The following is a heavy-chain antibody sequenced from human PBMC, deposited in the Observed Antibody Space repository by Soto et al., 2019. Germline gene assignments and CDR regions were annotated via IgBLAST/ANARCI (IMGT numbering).Heavy chain of an antibody. V-gene: IGHV1-69*06. J-gene: IGHJ3*02. D-gene: IGHD2-2*01. CDR3: ARGGPRVVVVPAHGFDI. CDR2: IIPIFGTA. Sequence: GASVKVSCKASGGTFSSYAISWVRQAPGQGLEWMGGIIPIFGTANYAQKFQGRVTITADKSTSTAYMELSSLRSEDTAVYYCARGGPRVVVVPAHGFDIWGQGTMVTVSS. CDR1: GGTFSSYA.